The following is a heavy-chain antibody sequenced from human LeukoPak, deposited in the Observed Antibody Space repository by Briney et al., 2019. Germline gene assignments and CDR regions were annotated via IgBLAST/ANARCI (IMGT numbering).Heavy chain of an antibody. CDR3: ARKGVAAAGPNWFDP. J-gene: IGHJ5*02. CDR2: IYYSGST. Sequence: SETLSLTCTVSGGSISSSSYYWGWIRQPPGKGLEWIGSIYYSGSTYYNPSLKSRVTISVDTSKNQFSLKLSSVTAADTAVYYCARKGVAAAGPNWFDPWGQGTLVTVS. CDR1: GGSISSSSYY. V-gene: IGHV4-39*01. D-gene: IGHD6-13*01.